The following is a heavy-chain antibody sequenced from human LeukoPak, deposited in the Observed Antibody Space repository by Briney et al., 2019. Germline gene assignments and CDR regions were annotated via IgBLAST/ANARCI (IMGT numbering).Heavy chain of an antibody. Sequence: SETLSLTCAVYGGSFSGYYWSWIRQPPGKGLEWIGEINHSGNTNYNPSLKSRVTISVDTSKNQFSLKLSSVTAADTAVYYCARVDGDGYNIPDYWGQGTLVTVSS. J-gene: IGHJ4*02. D-gene: IGHD5-24*01. CDR3: ARVDGDGYNIPDY. V-gene: IGHV4-34*01. CDR2: INHSGNT. CDR1: GGSFSGYY.